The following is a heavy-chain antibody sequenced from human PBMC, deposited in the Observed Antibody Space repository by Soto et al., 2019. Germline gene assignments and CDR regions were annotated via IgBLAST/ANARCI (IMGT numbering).Heavy chain of an antibody. V-gene: IGHV4-61*01. Sequence: SETLSLTCTVSGASLSSVSYYWSWIRQPPGKGLEWLGYIYYSGTTKYNPSLTSRVTLSVDMSKNQFSLKLNSVTAADSAVYFCASSAAESAGLGSAPYPRGQG. CDR2: IYYSGTT. D-gene: IGHD3-16*01. CDR3: ASSAAESAGLGSAPYP. CDR1: GASLSSVSYY. J-gene: IGHJ4*01.